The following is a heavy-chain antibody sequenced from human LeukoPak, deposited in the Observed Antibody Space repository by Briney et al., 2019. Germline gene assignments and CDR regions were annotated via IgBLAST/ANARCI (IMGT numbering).Heavy chain of an antibody. V-gene: IGHV1-18*01. CDR1: GYTFTIYG. J-gene: IGHJ3*02. CDR2: ISAYNGNT. CDR3: SRSDTMIVVVITPHAFDI. D-gene: IGHD3-22*01. Sequence: ASLKLSCKASGYTFTIYGISWVRHSPGQGLEKMGWISAYNGNTNYAQNLQCRITMITDTSTTTAYMDLRRLRSVDTAVSSFSRSDTMIVVVITPHAFDIWGQGTMVTVSS.